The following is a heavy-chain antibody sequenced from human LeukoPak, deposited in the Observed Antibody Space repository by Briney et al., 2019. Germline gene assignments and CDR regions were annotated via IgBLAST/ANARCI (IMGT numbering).Heavy chain of an antibody. J-gene: IGHJ3*02. D-gene: IGHD3-10*01. CDR3: AKDSYYYSLGAFDI. CDR2: ISYDGSNK. Sequence: QPGGSLRLSCAASGFTFSSYGMHWVRQAPGKGLEWVAVISYDGSNKYYADSVKGRFTISRDNSKNTLYLQMNSLRAEDTAVYYCAKDSYYYSLGAFDIRGQGKMVHVFS. CDR1: GFTFSSYG. V-gene: IGHV3-30*18.